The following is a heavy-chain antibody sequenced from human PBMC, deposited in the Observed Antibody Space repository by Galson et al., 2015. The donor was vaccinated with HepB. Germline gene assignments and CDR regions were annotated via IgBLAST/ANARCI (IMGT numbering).Heavy chain of an antibody. CDR2: IYPGDSDT. J-gene: IGHJ4*02. V-gene: IGHV5-51*03. Sequence: SGAEVKKPGESLKISCKGSGYSFTSYWIGWVRQMPGKGLEWMGIIYPGDSDTRYSPSFQGQVTISADKSISTAYLQWSSLKASDTAMYYCARPIRARYSYLYYFDYWGQGTLVTVSS. D-gene: IGHD5-18*01. CDR3: ARPIRARYSYLYYFDY. CDR1: GYSFTSYW.